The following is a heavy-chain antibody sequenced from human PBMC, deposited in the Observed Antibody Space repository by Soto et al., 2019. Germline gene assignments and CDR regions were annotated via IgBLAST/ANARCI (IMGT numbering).Heavy chain of an antibody. J-gene: IGHJ4*02. CDR3: ARTYGSGDYFLPFEY. Sequence: QVQLLQSGAEVKKPGASVKVSCKASGYMFNTYGITWVRQAPGQGLEWMGWISVYNGNIDYAQKFEGRGTLTTDTSTSTAYMELKSLTPDDTAVYYCARTYGSGDYFLPFEYWGQGTPVSVSS. CDR2: ISVYNGNI. CDR1: GYMFNTYG. V-gene: IGHV1-18*01. D-gene: IGHD3-10*01.